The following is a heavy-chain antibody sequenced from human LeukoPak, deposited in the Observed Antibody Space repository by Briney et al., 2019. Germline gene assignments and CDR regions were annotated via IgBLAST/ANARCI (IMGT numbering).Heavy chain of an antibody. CDR1: GGTFSSYT. V-gene: IGHV1-69*02. CDR2: IIPILGIA. J-gene: IGHJ4*02. CDR3: ARGLVVVPEYFDY. Sequence: SVKVSCKASGGTFSSYTISWVRQAPGQGLEWMGRIIPILGIANYAQKFQGRVTITADKSTSTAYMELSSLRSEDTAVYYCARGLVVVPEYFDYWGQGALVTVSS. D-gene: IGHD3-22*01.